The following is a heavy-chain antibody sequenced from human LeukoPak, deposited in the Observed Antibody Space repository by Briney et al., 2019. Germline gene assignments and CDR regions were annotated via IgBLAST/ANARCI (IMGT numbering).Heavy chain of an antibody. J-gene: IGHJ4*02. CDR3: AKGRRLGIAAAEIDY. CDR1: GFTFDDYA. CDR2: ISWNSGSI. D-gene: IGHD6-13*01. Sequence: GGSLRLSCAASGFTFDDYAMHWVRQAPGKGLEWVSGISWNSGSIGYADSVKGRFTISRVNAKNSLYLQMNSLRAEDMALYYCAKGRRLGIAAAEIDYWGQGTLVTVSS. V-gene: IGHV3-9*03.